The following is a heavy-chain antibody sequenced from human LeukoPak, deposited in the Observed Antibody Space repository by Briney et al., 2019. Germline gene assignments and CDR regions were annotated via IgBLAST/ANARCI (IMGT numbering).Heavy chain of an antibody. Sequence: GGSLRLSCAASGFTFSSYAMHWVRQAPGKGLEWVAVISYDGSNKYYADSVKGRFTISRDNSKNTLYLQMNSLRAEDTAVYYWARVEAVAGLPLNWGQGTLVTVSS. CDR1: GFTFSSYA. CDR3: ARVEAVAGLPLN. D-gene: IGHD6-19*01. CDR2: ISYDGSNK. V-gene: IGHV3-30-3*01. J-gene: IGHJ4*02.